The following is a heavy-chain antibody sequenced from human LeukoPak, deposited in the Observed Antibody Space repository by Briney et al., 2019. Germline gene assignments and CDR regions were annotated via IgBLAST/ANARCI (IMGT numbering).Heavy chain of an antibody. J-gene: IGHJ3*02. CDR2: ISSSSSTI. CDR1: GFTFSSYS. CDR3: ARESEEAFDI. D-gene: IGHD1-14*01. Sequence: GGSLRLSCAASGFTFSSYSMNWVRQAPGKGLEWVSYISSSSSTIYYADSVKGRFTISRDNSKNTLYLQMNSLRAEDTAVYYCARESEEAFDIWGQGTMVTVSS. V-gene: IGHV3-48*01.